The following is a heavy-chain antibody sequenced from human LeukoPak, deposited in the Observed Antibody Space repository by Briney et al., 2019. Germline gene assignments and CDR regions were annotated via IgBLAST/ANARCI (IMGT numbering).Heavy chain of an antibody. D-gene: IGHD6-19*01. V-gene: IGHV1-18*01. Sequence: ASVKVSCKTSGYMFRNYGITWVRQAPGQGLEWMGWISTFNGHTKYTQSLRDRVTMTTDTSTSTAYMELRSLRSDDTAVYYCARFGLGKHIEVAGIPFDIWGQGTMVTVSS. CDR3: ARFGLGKHIEVAGIPFDI. J-gene: IGHJ3*02. CDR2: ISTFNGHT. CDR1: GYMFRNYG.